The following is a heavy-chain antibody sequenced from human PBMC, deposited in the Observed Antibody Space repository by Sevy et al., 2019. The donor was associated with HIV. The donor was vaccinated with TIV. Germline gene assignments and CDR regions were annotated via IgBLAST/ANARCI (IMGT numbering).Heavy chain of an antibody. D-gene: IGHD6-13*01. CDR3: ARESSSTWQAGYYGMAV. CDR2: IYSAGTT. V-gene: IGHV3-66*01. CDR1: GFTVSSDY. Sequence: GGSLRLSCAASGFTVSSDYMTWVRQAPGKGLEWVSVIYSAGTTYYADSVKGRFTISRDTSKNTVYLQMNSLRAEDTAVYYCARESSSTWQAGYYGMAVWGQGTTVTVSS. J-gene: IGHJ6*02.